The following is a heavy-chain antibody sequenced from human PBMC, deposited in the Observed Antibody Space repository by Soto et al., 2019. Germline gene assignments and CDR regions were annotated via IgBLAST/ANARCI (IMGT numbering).Heavy chain of an antibody. CDR2: INPNSGGT. D-gene: IGHD5-18*01. CDR3: AREAMASSVFGY. J-gene: IGHJ4*02. Sequence: QVQLVQSGAEVKNPGASAKVSCKASGYTFTGYFIHWVRQAPGQGLEWMGWINPNSGGTKYAQKFQGRVTMTRDTSISTAYMELSRLRSDDTAVYYRAREAMASSVFGYWGQGTLVTVSS. V-gene: IGHV1-2*02. CDR1: GYTFTGYF.